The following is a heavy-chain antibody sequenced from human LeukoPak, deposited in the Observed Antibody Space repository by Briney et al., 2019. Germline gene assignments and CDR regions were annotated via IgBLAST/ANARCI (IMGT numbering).Heavy chain of an antibody. V-gene: IGHV4-34*01. Sequence: PSETLSLTCAVYGGSFSGYYWSWIRQPPGKGLEWIGEINHSGSTNYNPSLKSRVTISVDTSKNQFSLKLSSVTAADTAVYYCARRPSYYDFWSGYYNSWGQGTLVTVSS. CDR1: GGSFSGYY. CDR3: ARRPSYYDFWSGYYNS. J-gene: IGHJ4*02. CDR2: INHSGST. D-gene: IGHD3-3*01.